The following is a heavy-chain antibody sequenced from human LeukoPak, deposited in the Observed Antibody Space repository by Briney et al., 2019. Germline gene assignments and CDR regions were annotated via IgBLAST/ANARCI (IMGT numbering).Heavy chain of an antibody. J-gene: IGHJ4*02. Sequence: SETLSLTCDVSGDSITTEHYWWGWLRQPPGKGLEWIAIIFYTGKIHDNPSLRNRISMSVDTSKDQFSLRLSAVTAADTAVYYCARQLGVGVWALDRWGQGTLVTVSP. V-gene: IGHV4-39*01. CDR3: ARQLGVGVWALDR. CDR2: IFYTGKI. D-gene: IGHD3-16*01. CDR1: GDSITTEHYW.